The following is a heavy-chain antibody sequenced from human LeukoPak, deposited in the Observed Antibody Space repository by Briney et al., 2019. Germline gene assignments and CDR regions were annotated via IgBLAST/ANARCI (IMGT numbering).Heavy chain of an antibody. D-gene: IGHD2-8*01. CDR2: ISSGSSTI. CDR1: GFTFSSYE. J-gene: IGHJ4*02. CDR3: ARDALFYKGGFDY. V-gene: IGHV3-48*03. Sequence: GGSLGLSCTASGFTFSSYEMNWVRQAPGRGLEWVSYISSGSSTIYYADSVKGRFTISRDNAKNSLYLQMNSLRAEDTAVYYCARDALFYKGGFDYWGQGTLVTVSS.